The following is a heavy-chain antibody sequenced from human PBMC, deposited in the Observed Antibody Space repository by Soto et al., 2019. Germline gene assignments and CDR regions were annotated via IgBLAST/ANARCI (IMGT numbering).Heavy chain of an antibody. CDR2: IIPIFGTA. CDR1: GVTFSSYA. D-gene: IGHD2-15*01. J-gene: IGHJ6*02. CDR3: ARVSGIGDYYCYGMDV. V-gene: IGHV1-69*01. Sequence: QVQLVQSGAEVKKPGSSVKVSCKASGVTFSSYAISWVRQAPGQGLEWMGGIIPIFGTANYAQKFQGRVTITADESTSTAYMEVSSLRSEDTAVYYCARVSGIGDYYCYGMDVWGQGTTVTASS.